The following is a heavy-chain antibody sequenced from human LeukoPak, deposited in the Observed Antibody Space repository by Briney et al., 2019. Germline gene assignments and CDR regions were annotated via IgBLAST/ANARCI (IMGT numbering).Heavy chain of an antibody. CDR1: GFTVSGHP. CDR2: ISSSSRDI. CDR3: ARDSDSSGHYYMDYFDY. V-gene: IGHV3-21*01. Sequence: GGSLRLSCAASGFTVSGHPMSWVRQAPGKGLEWVSSISSSSRDINYADSVKGRFTISRDNAWNSLYLQMNSLRAEDTAVYYCARDSDSSGHYYMDYFDYWGQGALVTVSS. J-gene: IGHJ4*02. D-gene: IGHD3-22*01.